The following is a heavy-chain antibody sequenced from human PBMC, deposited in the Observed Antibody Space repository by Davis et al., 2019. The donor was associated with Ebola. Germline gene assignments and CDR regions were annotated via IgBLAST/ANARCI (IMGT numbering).Heavy chain of an antibody. V-gene: IGHV3-30*19. J-gene: IGHJ6*02. CDR1: GFTFSSYG. CDR3: ARDKTVTTGGYYYYYYGMDV. Sequence: PGGSLRLSCAASGFTFSSYGMHWVRQAPGKGLEWVAVIWYDGSNKYYADSVKGRFTISRDNSKNTLYLQMNSLRAEDTAVYYCARDKTVTTGGYYYYYYGMDVWGQGTTVTVSS. CDR2: IWYDGSNK. D-gene: IGHD4-11*01.